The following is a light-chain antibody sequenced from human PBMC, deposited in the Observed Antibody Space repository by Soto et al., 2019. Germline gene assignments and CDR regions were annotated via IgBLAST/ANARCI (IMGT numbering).Light chain of an antibody. J-gene: IGLJ1*01. CDR3: RSFASSLTRV. Sequence: QSVLTQPPSVSGAPGQRVTISCTGSSSNIGAGYDVHWYQQLPGTAPKLLIYGNSNRPSGVPDRFSGSKSGTSASLAITGLQAEDEADYYCRSFASSLTRVFGGGTKVTVL. V-gene: IGLV1-40*01. CDR1: SSNIGAGYD. CDR2: GNS.